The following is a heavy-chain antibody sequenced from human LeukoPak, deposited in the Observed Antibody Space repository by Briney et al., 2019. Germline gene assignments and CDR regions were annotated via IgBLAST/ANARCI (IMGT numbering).Heavy chain of an antibody. CDR2: IWYDGSNK. Sequence: GKSLRLSCAASGFTFRSYGMHWVRQAPGKGLEWVAVIWYDGSNKYYADSVKGRFTISRDNSENTLYLQMNSLRAEDTAVYYCATPPHFDYWGQGTLVTVSS. CDR3: ATPPHFDY. J-gene: IGHJ4*02. CDR1: GFTFRSYG. V-gene: IGHV3-33*01.